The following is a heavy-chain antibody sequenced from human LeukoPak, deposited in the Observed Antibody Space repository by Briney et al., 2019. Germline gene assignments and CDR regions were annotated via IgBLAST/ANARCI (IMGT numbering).Heavy chain of an antibody. CDR2: INPNSGGT. V-gene: IGHV1-2*02. J-gene: IGHJ4*02. CDR3: ARDDSSGYNPFDY. D-gene: IGHD5-24*01. CDR1: GYTFTGYY. Sequence: ASVKVSCKASGYTFTGYYMHWVRQAPGQGLEWMGWINPNSGGTNYAQKFQGRVTMTRDTSISTAYMELSRLRSDDTAVYYCARDDSSGYNPFDYWGQGTLVTVSS.